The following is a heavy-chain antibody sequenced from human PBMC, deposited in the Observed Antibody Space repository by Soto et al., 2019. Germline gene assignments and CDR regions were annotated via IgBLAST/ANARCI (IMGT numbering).Heavy chain of an antibody. CDR3: AHSFYYDSSGPRAYFQH. CDR1: GFSLSTSGVG. J-gene: IGHJ1*01. Sequence: SGPTLVNPTQTLTLTCTFSGFSLSTSGVGVGWIRQPPGKALEWLALIYWDDDKRYSPSLKSRLTITKDTSKNQVVLTMTNMDPVDTATYYCAHSFYYDSSGPRAYFQHWGQGTLVTVSS. V-gene: IGHV2-5*02. CDR2: IYWDDDK. D-gene: IGHD3-22*01.